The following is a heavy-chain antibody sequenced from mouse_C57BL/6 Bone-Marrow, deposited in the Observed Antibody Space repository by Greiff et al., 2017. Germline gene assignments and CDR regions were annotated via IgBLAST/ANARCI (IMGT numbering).Heavy chain of an antibody. J-gene: IGHJ3*01. CDR2: ISSGSSTI. Sequence: EVKLVESGGGLVKPGGSLKLSCAASGFTFSDYGMHWVRQAPEKGLEWVAYISSGSSTIYYADTVKGRYTISRDNAKNTLFWQMTSLRSEDTAVYSVARLLIYYYGSSALVGYWGQGTLVTVSA. CDR1: GFTFSDYG. V-gene: IGHV5-17*01. CDR3: ARLLIYYYGSSALVGY. D-gene: IGHD1-1*01.